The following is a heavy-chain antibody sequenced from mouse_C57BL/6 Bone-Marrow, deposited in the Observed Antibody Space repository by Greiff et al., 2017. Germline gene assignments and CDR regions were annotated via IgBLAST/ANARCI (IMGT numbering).Heavy chain of an antibody. V-gene: IGHV1-59*01. D-gene: IGHD3-2*02. J-gene: IGHJ4*01. Sequence: QVQLQQPGAELVRPGTSVKLSCKASGYTFTSYWMHWVKQRPGQGLEWIGVIDPSDSYTNYNQKFKGKATLTVDTSSSTAYMQLSSLTSEDSAVYYCAGSAGALAVDYWGQGTSVTVSS. CDR3: AGSAGALAVDY. CDR1: GYTFTSYW. CDR2: IDPSDSYT.